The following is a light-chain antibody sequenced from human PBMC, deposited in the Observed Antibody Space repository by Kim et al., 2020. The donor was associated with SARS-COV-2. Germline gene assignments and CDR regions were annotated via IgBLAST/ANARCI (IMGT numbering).Light chain of an antibody. CDR1: SNNVGNQG. V-gene: IGLV10-54*01. Sequence: QAGLTQPPSVSKGLRQTATLTCTGNSNNVGNQGAAWLQQHQGHPPKLLSYRNNNRPSGISERLSASRSGNTASLTITGLQPEDEADYYCSAWDSSLSEWVFGGGTQLTVL. CDR2: RNN. CDR3: SAWDSSLSEWV. J-gene: IGLJ3*02.